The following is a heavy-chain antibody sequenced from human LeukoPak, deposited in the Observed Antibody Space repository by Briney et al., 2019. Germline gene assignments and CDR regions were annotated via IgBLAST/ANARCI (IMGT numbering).Heavy chain of an antibody. CDR2: VIPIFSTA. Sequence: GASVKVSCKASGGTFSNYAIGWVRQAPGQGLEWMGGVIPIFSTANYAQKFQGRVTITADRSTSTAYMELSSLRSEDTAVYYCAKDLGIVVVRDFFDIWGQGTMVTVSS. V-gene: IGHV1-69*06. D-gene: IGHD3-22*01. CDR3: AKDLGIVVVRDFFDI. CDR1: GGTFSNYA. J-gene: IGHJ3*02.